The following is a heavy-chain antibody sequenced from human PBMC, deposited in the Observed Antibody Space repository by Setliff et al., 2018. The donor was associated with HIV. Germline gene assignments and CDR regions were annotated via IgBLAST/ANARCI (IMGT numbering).Heavy chain of an antibody. CDR2: IIPIFGTA. CDR1: GGTFSSYA. J-gene: IGHJ6*03. D-gene: IGHD3-3*01. Sequence: ASVKVSCKASGGTFSSYAISWVRQAPGQGLEWMGGIIPIFGTANYAQKFQGRVTITTDESTSTAYMELSSLRSEDTAVYYCAGGLITIFGEEYYYYYMDVWGKGTTVTVSS. V-gene: IGHV1-69*05. CDR3: AGGLITIFGEEYYYYYMDV.